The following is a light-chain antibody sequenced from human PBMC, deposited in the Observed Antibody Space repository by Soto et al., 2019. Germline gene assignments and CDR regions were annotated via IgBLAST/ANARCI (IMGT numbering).Light chain of an antibody. CDR2: DAS. J-gene: IGKJ1*01. V-gene: IGKV1-5*01. CDR3: QHYNSYSPA. CDR1: QSISGW. Sequence: DIQMTQSPSTLSASVGDRVTITCRASQSISGWLAWYQQKPGKAPKLPIFDASSLESGVPSRFSGSVSGTEFTLTISSLQPDDFATYYCQHYNSYSPAFGQGTKVEIK.